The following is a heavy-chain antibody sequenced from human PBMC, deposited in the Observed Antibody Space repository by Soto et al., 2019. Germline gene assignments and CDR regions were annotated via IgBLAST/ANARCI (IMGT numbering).Heavy chain of an antibody. V-gene: IGHV3-23*01. CDR3: AKDYWNPRYFDN. Sequence: GGPQSLSCAASGFNFGDYGVSWVRQAPGKGLEWVSAVSDNGGRTRYADSVKGRFTISRDNSQNTLYLQMLSLRADDTAIYYCAKDYWNPRYFDNWGQGTLVTAPQ. J-gene: IGHJ4*02. D-gene: IGHD1-1*01. CDR1: GFNFGDYG. CDR2: VSDNGGRT.